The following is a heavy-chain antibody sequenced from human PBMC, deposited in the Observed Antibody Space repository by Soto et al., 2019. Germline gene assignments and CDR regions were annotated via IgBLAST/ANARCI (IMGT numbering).Heavy chain of an antibody. CDR1: GYTFTSYG. CDR3: ARETSIAARPDLGY. V-gene: IGHV1-18*01. D-gene: IGHD6-6*01. J-gene: IGHJ4*02. Sequence: ASVKVSCKASGYTFTSYGISWVRQAPGQGLEWMGWISAYNGNTNYAQKLQGRVTMTTDTSTSTAYMELRSLRSDDTAVYYCARETSIAARPDLGYWGQGTLVTVSS. CDR2: ISAYNGNT.